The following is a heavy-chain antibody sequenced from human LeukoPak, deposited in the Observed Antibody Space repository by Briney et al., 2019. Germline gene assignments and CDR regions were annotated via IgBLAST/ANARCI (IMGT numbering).Heavy chain of an antibody. CDR3: ARAEKTTEIVDY. D-gene: IGHD4-11*01. CDR2: ISSTSSYI. J-gene: IGHJ4*02. V-gene: IGHV3-21*01. Sequence: GGSLRLSCAASGFTLSSYSMNWVRQAPGKGLEWVSSISSTSSYINDADSVKGQFTISRENAKNSLYLQMNSLRAEDTAVYYCARAEKTTEIVDYWGQGTLVTVSS. CDR1: GFTLSSYS.